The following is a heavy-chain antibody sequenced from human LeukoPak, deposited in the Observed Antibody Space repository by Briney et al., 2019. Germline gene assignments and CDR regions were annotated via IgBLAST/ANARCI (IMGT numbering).Heavy chain of an antibody. D-gene: IGHD3-10*01. V-gene: IGHV3-9*01. Sequence: GGSLRLSCAASGFTFDDYAMHWVRQAPGKGLEWVSGISWNSGSIGYADSVKGRFTISRDNAKSSLYLQMNSLRAEDTAVYYCAGRVWVGEFISSDYWGQGTLVTVSS. J-gene: IGHJ4*02. CDR1: GFTFDDYA. CDR2: ISWNSGSI. CDR3: AGRVWVGEFISSDY.